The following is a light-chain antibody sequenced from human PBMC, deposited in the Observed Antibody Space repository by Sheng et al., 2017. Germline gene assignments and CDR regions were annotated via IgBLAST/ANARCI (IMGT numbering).Light chain of an antibody. J-gene: IGKJ1*01. Sequence: EIVLTQSPGTLSLSPGEGATLSCRASQAISSNYLAWYQQKPGQAPRLLIYDASNRATGIPARFSGSGSGTDFTLSISSLEPEDFAVYYCQHYDKSPTWTFGQGTKVEVK. CDR3: QHYDKSPTWT. V-gene: IGKV3-20*01. CDR2: DAS. CDR1: QAISSNY.